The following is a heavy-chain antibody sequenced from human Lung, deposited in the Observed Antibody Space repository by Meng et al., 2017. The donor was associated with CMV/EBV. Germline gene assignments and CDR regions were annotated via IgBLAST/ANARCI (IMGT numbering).Heavy chain of an antibody. J-gene: IGHJ4*02. D-gene: IGHD1-14*01. Sequence: GPGTVKPSRTLSPPCPVSGGSISSSSYYWAWIRQPPGEGLEWIGSVVYSGTTYYTSSLKSRVSISVDTSKNQFSLKLSSVTAADTAVYYCARHHHSPTFDYWGQGTLVTVSS. CDR3: ARHHHSPTFDY. V-gene: IGHV4-39*01. CDR1: GGSISSSSYY. CDR2: VVYSGTT.